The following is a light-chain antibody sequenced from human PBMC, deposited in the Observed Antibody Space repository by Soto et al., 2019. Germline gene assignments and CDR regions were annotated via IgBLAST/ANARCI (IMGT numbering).Light chain of an antibody. Sequence: ALTQPASVSGSPGQSITISCTGSSSDVGGYNYVSWYQQHPGKAPKLMIYDVSNRPSGVSNRFSGSKSGNTASLTISGLQAEDEADYYCSSYTSSSPYVVFGGGTKLTVL. CDR3: SSYTSSSPYVV. V-gene: IGLV2-14*01. J-gene: IGLJ2*01. CDR1: SSDVGGYNY. CDR2: DVS.